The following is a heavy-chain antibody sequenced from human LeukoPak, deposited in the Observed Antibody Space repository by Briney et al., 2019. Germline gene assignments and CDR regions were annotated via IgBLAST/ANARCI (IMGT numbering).Heavy chain of an antibody. CDR2: IYSGGST. V-gene: IGHV3-66*01. CDR1: GFTVSSNY. Sequence: GGSLRLSCAASGFTVSSNYMSWVRQAQGKGLEGASVIYSGGSTYYADSVKGRFTISRDNSKNTLYLQMNSLRAEDTAVYYCAREGSSGWYVKYFDLWGRGTLVTVSS. J-gene: IGHJ2*01. CDR3: AREGSSGWYVKYFDL. D-gene: IGHD6-19*01.